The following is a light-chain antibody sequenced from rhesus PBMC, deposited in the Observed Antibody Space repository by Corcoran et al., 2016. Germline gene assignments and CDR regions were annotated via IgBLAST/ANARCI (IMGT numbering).Light chain of an antibody. CDR2: KAS. Sequence: DIQMTQSPSSLSTSVGDRVTITCRASQGISSWLAWYQQKPGNAPNLLIYKASSLQSGVPSRFSGSGSGTDFTLTINSLQPEDFETYYCQQYNSAPYSFGQGTKVEIK. CDR1: QGISSW. CDR3: QQYNSAPYS. V-gene: IGKV1-21*01. J-gene: IGKJ2*01.